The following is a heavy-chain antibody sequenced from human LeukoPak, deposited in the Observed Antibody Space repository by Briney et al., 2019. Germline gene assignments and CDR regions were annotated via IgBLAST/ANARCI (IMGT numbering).Heavy chain of an antibody. J-gene: IGHJ4*02. CDR1: GGSISSYY. CDR3: ARALDY. Sequence: PSETLSPTCTVSGGSISSYYWSWIRQPPGKGLEWIGYIYYSGSTNYNPSLKSRVTISVDTSKNQFSLKLSSVTAADTAVYYCARALDYWGQGTLVTVSS. V-gene: IGHV4-59*01. CDR2: IYYSGST.